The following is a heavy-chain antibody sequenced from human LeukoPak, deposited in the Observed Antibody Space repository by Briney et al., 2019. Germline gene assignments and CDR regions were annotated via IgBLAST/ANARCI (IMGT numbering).Heavy chain of an antibody. V-gene: IGHV1-2*02. CDR1: GYTFTGYY. CDR3: ARDPGDYGDYDY. Sequence: ASVKVSCKASGYTFTGYYMHGVRPAPGQGLEWMGWINPNSGGTNYAQKFQGRVTMTRDTSISTAYMEVSRLRSDDTAVYYCARDPGDYGDYDYWGQGTLVTVSS. CDR2: INPNSGGT. J-gene: IGHJ4*02. D-gene: IGHD4-17*01.